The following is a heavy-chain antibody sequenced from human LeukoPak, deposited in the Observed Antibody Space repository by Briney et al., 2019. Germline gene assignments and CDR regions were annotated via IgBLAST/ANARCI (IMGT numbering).Heavy chain of an antibody. CDR1: GFTFTNYG. V-gene: IGHV3-30*02. CDR2: IRYDGNYK. CDR3: AKDHRGYCSGRNCYSHY. J-gene: IGHJ4*02. D-gene: IGHD2-15*01. Sequence: HPGGSLRLSCAASGFTFTNYGMHWLGQAPGRGLEWVAFIRYDGNYKFFADSVKGRFAISRDNSNSTVFLQMNSLRAEDTAVYYCAKDHRGYCSGRNCYSHYWGQGTLVTVSS.